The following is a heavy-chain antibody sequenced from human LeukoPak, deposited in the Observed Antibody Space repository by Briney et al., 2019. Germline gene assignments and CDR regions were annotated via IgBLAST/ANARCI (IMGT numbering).Heavy chain of an antibody. J-gene: IGHJ6*02. CDR2: ISGSGGST. CDR1: GFTFSSYA. Sequence: PGGSLRLSCAASGFTFSSYAMSWVRQAPGKGLEWVSAISGSGGSTYYADSVKGRFTISRDNSKKTLHLQMDSLRAEDTAVYYCAKEWLDTEQRNYNYYGMDVWGQGTTVTVSS. CDR3: AKEWLDTEQRNYNYYGMDV. D-gene: IGHD3-22*01. V-gene: IGHV3-23*01.